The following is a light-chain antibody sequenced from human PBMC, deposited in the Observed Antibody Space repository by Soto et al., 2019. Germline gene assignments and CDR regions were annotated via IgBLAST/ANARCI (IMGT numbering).Light chain of an antibody. CDR2: ANN. CDR3: QSFDSSLSGVV. CDR1: SSNIGAGYD. J-gene: IGLJ2*01. Sequence: QSVLTQPPSVSGAPGQRVTISCTGTSSNIGAGYDVHWYQQVPGTAPKVVMYANNNRALGVPDRFSGSKSGTSASLAITGLQPEDEADYYCQSFDSSLSGVVFGGGTKLTVL. V-gene: IGLV1-40*01.